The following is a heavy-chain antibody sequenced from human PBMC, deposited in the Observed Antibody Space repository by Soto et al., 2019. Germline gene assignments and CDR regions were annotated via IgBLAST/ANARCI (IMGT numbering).Heavy chain of an antibody. CDR1: GGSISSHY. Sequence: SETLSLTCNVSGGSISSHYWSWIRRPPGKGLEWIGYIYYTGSTNYNPSLKSRVSISVDTPNNQFSLRLRSVTAADTAVYYCARPDNYFFYMDVWGKGTTVTVSS. J-gene: IGHJ6*03. CDR3: ARPDNYFFYMDV. V-gene: IGHV4-59*08. CDR2: IYYTGST.